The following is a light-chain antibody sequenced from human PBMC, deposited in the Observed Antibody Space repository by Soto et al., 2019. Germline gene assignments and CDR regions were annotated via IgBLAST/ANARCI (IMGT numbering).Light chain of an antibody. CDR3: QHYNSYSEA. Sequence: DNKMTQSPSTLSGSVGDRVTITCRASQTISSWLAWYQQKPGKAPKLLIYKASTLKSGVPSRFSGSGSGTEFTLTISSLQPDDFATYYCQHYNSYSEAFGQGT. CDR2: KAS. CDR1: QTISSW. J-gene: IGKJ1*01. V-gene: IGKV1-5*03.